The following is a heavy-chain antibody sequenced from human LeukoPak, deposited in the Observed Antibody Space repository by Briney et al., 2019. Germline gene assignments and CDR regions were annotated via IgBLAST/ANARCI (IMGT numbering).Heavy chain of an antibody. CDR1: GGSISSYY. CDR2: IYGSGST. Sequence: SETLSLTCTVSGGSISSYYWTWIRQPPGKGLEWIGHIYGSGSTNYNPSLKSRVTMSLDTSNNHFSLNLTSVTAADAAVYYCARPGQQLILDAFDIWGQGTMVTASS. V-gene: IGHV4-4*09. CDR3: ARPGQQLILDAFDI. J-gene: IGHJ3*02. D-gene: IGHD1-1*01.